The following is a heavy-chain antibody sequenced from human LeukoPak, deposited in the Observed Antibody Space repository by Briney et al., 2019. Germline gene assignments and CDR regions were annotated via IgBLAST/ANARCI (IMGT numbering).Heavy chain of an antibody. CDR2: ISGSGGST. Sequence: GGSLRLSCAASGFTFSSYAMSWVRQAPGKGLEWVSAISGSGGSTYYADSVKGRFTISRDNSKHTLYLQMNSLRAEDTAVYYCARAVADQYFDYWGQGTLVTVSS. D-gene: IGHD6-19*01. V-gene: IGHV3-23*01. CDR3: ARAVADQYFDY. J-gene: IGHJ4*02. CDR1: GFTFSSYA.